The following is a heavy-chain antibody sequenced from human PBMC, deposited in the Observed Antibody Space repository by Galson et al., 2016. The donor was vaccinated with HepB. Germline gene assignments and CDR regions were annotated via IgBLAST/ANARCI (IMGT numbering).Heavy chain of an antibody. CDR1: EFTFSNAW. Sequence: SLRLSCAASEFTFSNAWMNWVRQAPGKGLEWVGRIKSEVDGVTTNYAAPVKGRFTISRDDSQNTLYLQMNSLKIEDTAVYYCTTLSGDWGQGTLVTVSS. V-gene: IGHV3-15*05. CDR2: IKSEVDGVTT. D-gene: IGHD5-24*01. J-gene: IGHJ4*02. CDR3: TTLSGD.